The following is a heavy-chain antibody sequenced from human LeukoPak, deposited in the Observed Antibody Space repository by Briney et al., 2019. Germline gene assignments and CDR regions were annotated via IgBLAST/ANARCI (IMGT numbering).Heavy chain of an antibody. CDR1: GGSISSGTYY. Sequence: SETLSLTCTVSGGSISSGTYYWTWIRQPAGKGLEWIGRIYTSGSTNYNPSLKSRVTISVDTSKNQFSLKLSSVTAADTAVYYCATVDSSGSLGAFDIWGQGTMVTVSS. CDR2: IYTSGST. J-gene: IGHJ3*02. CDR3: ATVDSSGSLGAFDI. V-gene: IGHV4-61*02. D-gene: IGHD3-22*01.